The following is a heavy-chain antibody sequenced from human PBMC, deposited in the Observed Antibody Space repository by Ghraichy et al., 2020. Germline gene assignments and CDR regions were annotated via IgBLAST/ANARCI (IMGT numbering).Heavy chain of an antibody. CDR3: TTLSMTVTHGGDY. CDR1: GLIFSDAW. D-gene: IGHD4-17*01. J-gene: IGHJ4*02. V-gene: IGHV3-15*01. CDR2: IKTRSSGGTT. Sequence: GESLNISCAASGLIFSDAWMSWVRQAPGRGLEWFGRIKTRSSGGTTDYAAPVKGRFTISRDDYEKTLYLQMNGLKTDDTGVYYCTTLSMTVTHGGDYWGRGTLVTVSS.